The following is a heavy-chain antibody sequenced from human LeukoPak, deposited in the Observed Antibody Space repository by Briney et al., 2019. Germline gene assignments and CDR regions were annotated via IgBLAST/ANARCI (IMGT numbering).Heavy chain of an antibody. Sequence: PSETLSLTCTVSGGSISSSDYYWGWIRQPPGKGLEWIGSIYYSGSTYYNPSLKSRVTISVDTSKNQFSLKLSSVTAADTAVYYCARQRRYFDPDIIDYWGQGTLVTVSS. CDR2: IYYSGST. CDR1: GGSISSSDYY. J-gene: IGHJ4*02. D-gene: IGHD3-9*01. CDR3: ARQRRYFDPDIIDY. V-gene: IGHV4-39*01.